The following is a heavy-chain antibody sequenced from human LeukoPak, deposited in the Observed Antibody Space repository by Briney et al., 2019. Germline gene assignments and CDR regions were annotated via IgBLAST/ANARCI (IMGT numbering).Heavy chain of an antibody. D-gene: IGHD3-10*01. CDR3: ARGSYDL. CDR1: GFTFSFHL. J-gene: IGHJ5*02. CDR2: IKYDGSEM. V-gene: IGHV3-7*01. Sequence: GGSLRLSCAAPGFTFSFHLMTWVRQAPGKGLEWVANIKYDGSEMYYVDSVKGRFTISRDNAKSSLFLQMNSLRAEDTAVYYCARGSYDLWGQGTLVTVSS.